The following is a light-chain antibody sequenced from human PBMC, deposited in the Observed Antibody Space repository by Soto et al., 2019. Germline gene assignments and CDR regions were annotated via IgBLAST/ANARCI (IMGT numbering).Light chain of an antibody. CDR3: QQYFSFPWT. CDR2: WAS. V-gene: IGKV4-1*01. CDR1: QSVLYSSNNKNY. J-gene: IGKJ1*01. Sequence: DIVMTQSPDSLAVSLGERATINCKPSQSVLYSSNNKNYLAWYQQRPGQPPNLLIYWASTRESGVPDRCSGSGSGTDFTLTSSSLQAEDVAIYYCQQYFSFPWTFGQGTKVEIK.